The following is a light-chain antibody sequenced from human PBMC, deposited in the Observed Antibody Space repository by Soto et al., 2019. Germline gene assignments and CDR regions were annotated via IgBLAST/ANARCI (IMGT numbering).Light chain of an antibody. V-gene: IGLV2-11*01. Sequence: QSALTQPRSVSGSPGQSVTISCTGTSSDVGGYNFVSWYQQYPGKAPKLMIFDVSRRPSGVPDRFSGSKSGNTASLTISGLQAEDEDDYYCCSYAGSYVVFGGGTKLTVL. CDR3: CSYAGSYVV. J-gene: IGLJ2*01. CDR2: DVS. CDR1: SSDVGGYNF.